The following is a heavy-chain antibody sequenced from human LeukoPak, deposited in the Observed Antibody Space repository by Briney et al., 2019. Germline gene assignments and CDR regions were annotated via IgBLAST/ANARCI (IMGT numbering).Heavy chain of an antibody. CDR1: GFTFSSYA. V-gene: IGHV3-64D*06. Sequence: GRSLRLSCSASGFTFSSYAMHWVRQAPGKGLEYVSAISSNGGSTYYADSVKGRFTISRDNSKNTLYLQMSSLRAEDTAVYYCVKGRRSYYGSGSYLGYYYGMDVWGKGTTVTVSS. CDR2: ISSNGGST. CDR3: VKGRRSYYGSGSYLGYYYGMDV. D-gene: IGHD3-10*01. J-gene: IGHJ6*04.